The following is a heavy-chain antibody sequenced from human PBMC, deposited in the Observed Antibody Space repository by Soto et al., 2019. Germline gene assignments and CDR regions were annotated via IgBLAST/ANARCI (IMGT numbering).Heavy chain of an antibody. D-gene: IGHD3-10*01. V-gene: IGHV1-46*01. J-gene: IGHJ4*02. Sequence: QVQLEQSGAEVKKPGASVKVSCKATGYVFMAYYMHWVRQAPGQGPEWMGRINPSGGKTNYAEKFQGRVTMTSDTSTTTFYMELISPRSEDTAVYYCARRLYGSGSYFDQWGQGTLVTVSS. CDR1: GYVFMAYY. CDR2: INPSGGKT. CDR3: ARRLYGSGSYFDQ.